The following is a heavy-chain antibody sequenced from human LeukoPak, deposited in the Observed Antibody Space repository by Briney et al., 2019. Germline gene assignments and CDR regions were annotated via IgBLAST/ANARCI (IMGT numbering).Heavy chain of an antibody. CDR3: ARDKDSSGYFFDY. Sequence: PSGTLSLTCTVSGGSISSYYRSWIRRPPGKGLECVGYIYYCGSTNYNPSLKSRVTISVNTSKNQFSLKLSSVTAADTAVYYCARDKDSSGYFFDYWGQGTLVTVSS. J-gene: IGHJ4*02. CDR1: GGSISSYY. D-gene: IGHD3-22*01. V-gene: IGHV4-59*01. CDR2: IYYCGST.